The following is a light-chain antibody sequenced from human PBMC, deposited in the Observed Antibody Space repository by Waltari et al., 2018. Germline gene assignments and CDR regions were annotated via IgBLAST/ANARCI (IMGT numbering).Light chain of an antibody. CDR2: MGA. V-gene: IGKV2-28*01. CDR3: MQARQPPYT. Sequence: DIVMTQSPLSLPVTPGEPASISCRSSQSLLHGDGRNFLDWYLQKPGQSPQLLIYMGANRAYGVPDRFSGSGSGTYFRLKISRVEAEDVGVYYCMQARQPPYTFGGGTKVEIK. CDR1: QSLLHGDGRNF. J-gene: IGKJ4*01.